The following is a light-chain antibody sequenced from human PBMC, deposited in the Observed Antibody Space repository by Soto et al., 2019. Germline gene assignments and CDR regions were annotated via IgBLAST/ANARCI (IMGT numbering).Light chain of an antibody. CDR2: LGS. CDR3: MQGLRPMYT. V-gene: IGKV2-28*01. Sequence: IALTQSPLSLTGTPGEPASISCRSSQTLLQGHGYNYLDWYLQKPGQSPQLLIYLGSSRASGVPDRFSGSGSGTEFTLTISRVEAEDVGIFYCMQGLRPMYTFGQGTKLEIK. CDR1: QTLLQGHGYNY. J-gene: IGKJ2*01.